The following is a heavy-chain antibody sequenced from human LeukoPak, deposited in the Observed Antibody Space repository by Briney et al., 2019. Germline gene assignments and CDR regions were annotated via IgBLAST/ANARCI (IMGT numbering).Heavy chain of an antibody. Sequence: GGSLRLSCAASGFTFSSYWMSWVRQAPGKGLEWVAFIRYDGSNKYYADSVKGRFTISRDNSKNTLYLQMNSLRAEDTAVYYCAKPPGGYCSSTSCYIDYWGQGTLVTVSS. CDR2: IRYDGSNK. D-gene: IGHD2-2*02. V-gene: IGHV3-30*02. J-gene: IGHJ4*02. CDR1: GFTFSSYW. CDR3: AKPPGGYCSSTSCYIDY.